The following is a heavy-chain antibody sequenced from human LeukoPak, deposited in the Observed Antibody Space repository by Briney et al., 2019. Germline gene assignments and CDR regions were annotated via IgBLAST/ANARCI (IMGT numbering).Heavy chain of an antibody. CDR1: GFTFSSYD. V-gene: IGHV3-13*01. CDR2: IGTAGDT. CDR3: TRGKYYYDSSGYYDY. Sequence: PGGSLRLSCAASGFTFSSYDMHWVRQPTAKGLGLVSAIGTAGDTYYPGSVKGRFTISRENAKNSLYLQMNSLRAGDTAVYYCTRGKYYYDSSGYYDYWGQGTLVTVSS. D-gene: IGHD3-22*01. J-gene: IGHJ4*02.